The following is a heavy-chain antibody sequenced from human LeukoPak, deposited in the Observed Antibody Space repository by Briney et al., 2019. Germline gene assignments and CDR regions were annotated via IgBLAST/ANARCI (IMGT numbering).Heavy chain of an antibody. CDR2: VYHTGST. J-gene: IGHJ4*02. D-gene: IGHD2-2*01. CDR3: ARGVGGYCSGTSCLFDY. CDR1: GGSISSGSYY. Sequence: SQTLSLTCTVSGGSISSGSYYWNWISQRPGKGLEWIGYVYHTGSTYYNPSLISRLTISVDTPENQFSLRLTYVTAADTAVYYCARGVGGYCSGTSCLFDYWGQGILVTVSS. V-gene: IGHV4-31*03.